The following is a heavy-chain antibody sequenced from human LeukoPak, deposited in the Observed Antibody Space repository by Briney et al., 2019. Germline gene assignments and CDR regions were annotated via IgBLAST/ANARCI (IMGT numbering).Heavy chain of an antibody. CDR1: GFTFSSYG. CDR3: ARDSGGIAAAVPYNWFDP. V-gene: IGHV3-33*01. CDR2: IWYDGSNK. D-gene: IGHD6-13*01. J-gene: IGHJ5*02. Sequence: GRSLRLSCAASGFTFSSYGMHWVRQAPGKGLEWVAVIWYDGSNKYYADSVKGRFTISRDNSKNTLYLQMNSLRAEDTAMYYCARDSGGIAAAVPYNWFDPWGQGTLVTVSS.